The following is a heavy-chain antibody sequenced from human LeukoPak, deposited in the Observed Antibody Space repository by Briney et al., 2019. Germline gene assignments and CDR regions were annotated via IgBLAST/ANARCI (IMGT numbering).Heavy chain of an antibody. D-gene: IGHD4-17*01. CDR1: GFTFSNYI. Sequence: RSGGSLRLSCAASGFTFSNYIMHWVRQAPGKGLEYVSSISSNGGSTYYANSVKGRFTISRDNSKNTLYLQMGSLRAEDMAVYYCAGNSDLNDYGDYGEYWGQGTLVAVSS. CDR2: ISSNGGST. CDR3: AGNSDLNDYGDYGEY. V-gene: IGHV3-64*01. J-gene: IGHJ4*02.